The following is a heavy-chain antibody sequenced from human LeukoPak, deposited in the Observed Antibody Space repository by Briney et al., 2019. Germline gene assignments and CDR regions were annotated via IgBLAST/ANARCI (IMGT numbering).Heavy chain of an antibody. CDR2: INPNSGGT. V-gene: IGHV1-2*02. CDR3: ARAIGYSSGGSCYGLGY. J-gene: IGHJ4*02. Sequence: ASVKVSCKASGYTFTGYYMHWVRQAPGQGLEWMGWINPNSGGTNYAQKFQGRVTMTRDTSISTAYMELSRLRSDDTAVYYCARAIGYSSGGSCYGLGYWGQGTLATVSS. CDR1: GYTFTGYY. D-gene: IGHD2-15*01.